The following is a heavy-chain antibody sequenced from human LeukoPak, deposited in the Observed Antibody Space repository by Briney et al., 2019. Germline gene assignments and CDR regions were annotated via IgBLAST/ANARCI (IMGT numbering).Heavy chain of an antibody. V-gene: IGHV4-59*10. CDR3: ARALCINGICEWFDP. Sequence: PSETLSLTCAVYGGSFSGYYWSWIRQPAGKGVEWIGRIETSGSTNYNPSLKSRVTISVDTSKNQFSLKLRSVTAADTAVYYCARALCINGICEWFDPWGQGTLVTVSS. CDR2: IETSGST. CDR1: GGSFSGYY. J-gene: IGHJ5*02. D-gene: IGHD2-8*01.